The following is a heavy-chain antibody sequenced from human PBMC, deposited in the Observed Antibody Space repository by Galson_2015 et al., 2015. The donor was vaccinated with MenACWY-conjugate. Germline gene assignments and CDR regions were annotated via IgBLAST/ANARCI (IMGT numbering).Heavy chain of an antibody. J-gene: IGHJ6*02. CDR3: ARGASGGPYGMDV. CDR2: INHGGST. Sequence: ETLSLTCAVYGGSFSGYYWSWIRQPPGKGLEWIGEINHGGSTNYNPSLKSRVTISVDTSKNQFSLMLTSVTAADTAVYYCARGASGGPYGMDVWGQGTTVTVSS. CDR1: GGSFSGYY. D-gene: IGHD2-15*01. V-gene: IGHV4-34*01.